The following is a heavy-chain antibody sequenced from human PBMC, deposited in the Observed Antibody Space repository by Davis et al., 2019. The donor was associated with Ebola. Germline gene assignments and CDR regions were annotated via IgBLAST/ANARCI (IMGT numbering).Heavy chain of an antibody. D-gene: IGHD3-10*01. Sequence: ASVKVSCKASGYTFTSYYMHWVRQAPGQGLEWMGWISAYNGNTNYAQKLQGRVTMTTDTSTSTAYMELRSLRSDDTAVYYCALPFGEFYYYGMDVWGQGTTVTVSS. J-gene: IGHJ6*02. CDR3: ALPFGEFYYYGMDV. CDR2: ISAYNGNT. V-gene: IGHV1-18*04. CDR1: GYTFTSYY.